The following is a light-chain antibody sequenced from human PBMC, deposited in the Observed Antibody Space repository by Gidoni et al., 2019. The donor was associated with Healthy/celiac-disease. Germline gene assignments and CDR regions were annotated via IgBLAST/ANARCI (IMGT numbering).Light chain of an antibody. CDR1: QSLLHSNGYNY. CDR2: LGS. Sequence: DIVMTQSPLSLPVTPGEPASIPCRASQSLLHSNGYNYLDWYLQKTGQSPQLLIYLGSTRAYGVPDRFSGSGAGTDFTLKSSRVEAEDVGVYYCMQALQTPPFTFGPGTKVDIK. J-gene: IGKJ3*01. CDR3: MQALQTPPFT. V-gene: IGKV2-28*01.